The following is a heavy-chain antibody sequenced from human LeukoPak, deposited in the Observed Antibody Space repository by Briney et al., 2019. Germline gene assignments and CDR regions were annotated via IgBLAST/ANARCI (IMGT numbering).Heavy chain of an antibody. V-gene: IGHV4-61*02. CDR1: GGSISSGSYY. CDR2: IYTSGST. D-gene: IGHD3-9*01. CDR3: ARSYYDILTGRTDVDY. Sequence: SETLSLTCTVSGGSISSGSYYWSWIRQPAGKGLEWIGRIYTSGSTNYNPSLKSRVTISVDTSKNQFSLKLSSVTAADTAVYYCARSYYDILTGRTDVDYWGQGTLVTVSS. J-gene: IGHJ4*02.